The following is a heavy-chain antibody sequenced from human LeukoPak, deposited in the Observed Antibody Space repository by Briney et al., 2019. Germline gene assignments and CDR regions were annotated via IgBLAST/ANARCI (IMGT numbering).Heavy chain of an antibody. CDR2: INHSGST. D-gene: IGHD6-13*01. CDR1: GGSFSGYY. V-gene: IGHV4-34*01. CDR3: ARGLRKYSSSWYARDY. Sequence: SETLSLTCAVYGGSFSGYYWSWIRQPPGKGLEWIGEINHSGSTNYNPSLKSRVTISVDTSKNQFSLKLSSVTAADTAVYYCARGLRKYSSSWYARDYWGQGTLVTVSS. J-gene: IGHJ4*02.